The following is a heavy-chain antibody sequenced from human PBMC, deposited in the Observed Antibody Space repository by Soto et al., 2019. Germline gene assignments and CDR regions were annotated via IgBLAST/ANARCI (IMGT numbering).Heavy chain of an antibody. Sequence: SETLSLTCTVSGGSISSSSYYWGWIRQPPGKGLEWIGSIYYSGSTYYNPSLKSRVTISVDTSKNQFSLKLSSVTAADTAVYYCARLGDGYTRDYWGQGTLVTLSS. CDR1: GGSISSSSYY. CDR2: IYYSGST. V-gene: IGHV4-39*01. J-gene: IGHJ4*02. CDR3: ARLGDGYTRDY. D-gene: IGHD5-12*01.